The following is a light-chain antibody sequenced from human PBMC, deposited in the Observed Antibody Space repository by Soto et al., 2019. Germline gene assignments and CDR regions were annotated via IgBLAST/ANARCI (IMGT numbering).Light chain of an antibody. J-gene: IGLJ1*01. CDR2: DVS. CDR1: SSDVGGYNY. Sequence: QSALTQPRSVSGSPGQSVTISCTGTSSDVGGYNYVSWYQQHPGKAPKVMIYDVSERPSGVPDRFSGSKSGNTASLTISGLQAEDEADYYCCSYAGSPRYXFGTGXKLTVL. V-gene: IGLV2-11*01. CDR3: CSYAGSPRYX.